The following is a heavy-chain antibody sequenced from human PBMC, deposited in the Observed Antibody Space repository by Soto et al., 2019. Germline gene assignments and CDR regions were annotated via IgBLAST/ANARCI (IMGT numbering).Heavy chain of an antibody. D-gene: IGHD3-10*01. CDR3: VRLFYYGSGSWVE. CDR2: VNPNNGHT. V-gene: IGHV1-8*01. CDR1: GYTFTSYD. Sequence: QVQLVQSGAEVKKPGASVKVSCKASGYTFTSYDINWVRQATGQGLEWMGWVNPNNGHTGYAQKFHSRVTMTRNTSISPAYMELDSLRSEDTAVYYCVRLFYYGSGSWVEWGQGTLVTVSS. J-gene: IGHJ4*02.